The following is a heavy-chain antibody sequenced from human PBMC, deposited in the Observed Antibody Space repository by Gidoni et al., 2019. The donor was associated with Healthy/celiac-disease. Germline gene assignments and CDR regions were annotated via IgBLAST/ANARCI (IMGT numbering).Heavy chain of an antibody. V-gene: IGHV1-18*01. CDR3: ARGVPPENWNYNYYYYYYGMDV. D-gene: IGHD1-7*01. J-gene: IGHJ6*02. CDR1: GHTFTSYG. CDR2: ISAYNGNT. Sequence: QVQLVQSGAEVKKPGASVKVSCKASGHTFTSYGISWVRQAPGQGLEWMGWISAYNGNTNYAQKLQGRVTMTTDTSTSTAYMELRSLRSDDTAVYYCARGVPPENWNYNYYYYYYGMDVWGQGTTVTVSS.